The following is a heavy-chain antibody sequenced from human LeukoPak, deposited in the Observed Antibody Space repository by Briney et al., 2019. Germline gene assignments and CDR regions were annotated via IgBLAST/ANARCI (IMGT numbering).Heavy chain of an antibody. J-gene: IGHJ6*02. D-gene: IGHD5-18*01. CDR3: ARNPPPHFGYSYASYYGMDV. CDR1: GGSISSGSYY. Sequence: PSETLSLTCTVSGGSISSGSYYWSWIRQPAGKGLEWIGRIYTSGSTNYNPSLKSRVTISVDTSKNQFSLKLSSVTAADTAVYYCARNPPPHFGYSYASYYGMDVWGQGTTVTVSS. CDR2: IYTSGST. V-gene: IGHV4-61*02.